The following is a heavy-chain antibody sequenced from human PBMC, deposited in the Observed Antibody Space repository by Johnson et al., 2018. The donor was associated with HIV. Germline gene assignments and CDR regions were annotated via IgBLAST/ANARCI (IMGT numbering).Heavy chain of an antibody. CDR2: IKQDGSEN. CDR3: AGESGVRYFDWLAGWAFDI. D-gene: IGHD3-9*01. J-gene: IGHJ3*02. CDR1: GFTFSSYW. Sequence: EVQLVESGGGLVQPGGSLRLSCAASGFTFSSYWMSWVRQAPGKGLEWVANIKQDGSENYYVDSVKGRFTISSDNAKNSLYLQMNSLRAEDTAVYYCAGESGVRYFDWLAGWAFDIWGQGTMVTVSS. V-gene: IGHV3-7*05.